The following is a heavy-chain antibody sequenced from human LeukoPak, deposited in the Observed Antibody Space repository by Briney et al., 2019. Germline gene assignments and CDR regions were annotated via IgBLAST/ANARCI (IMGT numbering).Heavy chain of an antibody. Sequence: SETLSLTCTVSGGSISKNSFYWGWIRQPPGKGLEWIGNIYYGGTTYYNPSLKSRVTISVDTSKNQFSLKLTSVTAADTAVYYCARGGSGSYSIPFDYWGQGTLVTVSS. V-gene: IGHV4-39*07. D-gene: IGHD3-10*01. CDR3: ARGGSGSYSIPFDY. CDR2: IYYGGTT. J-gene: IGHJ4*02. CDR1: GGSISKNSFY.